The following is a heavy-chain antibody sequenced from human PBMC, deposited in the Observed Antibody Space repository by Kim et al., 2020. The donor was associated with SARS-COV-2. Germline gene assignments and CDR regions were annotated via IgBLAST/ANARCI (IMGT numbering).Heavy chain of an antibody. Sequence: ASVKVSCKASGYTFPNYYIHWVRQAPGQGPEWLGLIIPSADSTAYAQNFQGRVTMTRDTSTSTVYMELSSLRSDDTAVYYCARSGSNHCFDYWGQGTLVTVSS. CDR1: GYTFPNYY. D-gene: IGHD1-26*01. CDR2: IIPSADST. V-gene: IGHV1-46*01. J-gene: IGHJ4*02. CDR3: ARSGSNHCFDY.